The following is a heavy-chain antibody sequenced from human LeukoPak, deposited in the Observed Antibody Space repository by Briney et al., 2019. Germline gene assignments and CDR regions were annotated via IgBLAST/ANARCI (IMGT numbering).Heavy chain of an antibody. CDR3: ARAPESYGSGWYGLY. V-gene: IGHV3-30-3*01. CDR1: GFTFSSYS. J-gene: IGHJ4*02. Sequence: SGGSLRLSCAASGFTFSSYSMHWVRQAPGKGLEWVALISYDGSNKYYADSVKGRFTVSRDNSKNTFFLQMNSLRTEDTAMYYCARAPESYGSGWYGLYWGQGTLVTVSS. D-gene: IGHD6-19*01. CDR2: ISYDGSNK.